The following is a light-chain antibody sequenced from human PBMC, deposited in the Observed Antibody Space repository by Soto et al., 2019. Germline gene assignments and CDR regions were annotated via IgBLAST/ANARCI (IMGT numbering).Light chain of an antibody. CDR2: SNT. Sequence: QSVLTQPPSASGTPGQRVTISCSGSSSNIGINTVNWYQQLPGTAPKLIIHSNTQRPSGVPDRFSGSKSGTSASLAISGLQSDDETDYYCASWDDSLNGLVFGGGTKLTVL. V-gene: IGLV1-44*01. CDR3: ASWDDSLNGLV. J-gene: IGLJ2*01. CDR1: SSNIGINT.